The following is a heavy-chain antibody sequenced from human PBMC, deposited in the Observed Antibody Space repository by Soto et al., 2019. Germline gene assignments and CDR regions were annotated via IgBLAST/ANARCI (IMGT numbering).Heavy chain of an antibody. V-gene: IGHV3-66*01. CDR3: ASASYYGSGSHYKLHYFDY. CDR2: IYSGGST. D-gene: IGHD3-10*01. Sequence: EVQLVESGGGLVQPGGSLRLSCAASGFTVSSNYMSWVRQAPGKGLEWVSVIYSGGSTYYADSVKGRFTISRNNSKNTLHLKMNHQRAKDEAVYYCASASYYGSGSHYKLHYFDYWGQGTLVTVSS. J-gene: IGHJ4*02. CDR1: GFTVSSNY.